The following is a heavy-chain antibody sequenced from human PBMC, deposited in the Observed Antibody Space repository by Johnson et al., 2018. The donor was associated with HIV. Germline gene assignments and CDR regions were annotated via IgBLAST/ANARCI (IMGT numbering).Heavy chain of an antibody. CDR2: ISSSGSTI. V-gene: IGHV3-11*04. CDR3: ARRLSSSPWRTSDAFDI. D-gene: IGHD6-6*01. Sequence: QVQLLESGGGLVKPGGSLRLSCAASGFTFSDYYMSWIRQAPGKGLEWVAYISSSGSTIYYAEAVKGRFTISRDNSKNTLYLQMNSLRAEDTALYYCARRLSSSPWRTSDAFDIWGQGTMVTVSS. J-gene: IGHJ3*02. CDR1: GFTFSDYY.